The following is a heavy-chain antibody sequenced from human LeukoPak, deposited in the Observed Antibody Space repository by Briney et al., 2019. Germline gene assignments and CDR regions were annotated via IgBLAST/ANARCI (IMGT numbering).Heavy chain of an antibody. CDR2: IYHSGST. J-gene: IGHJ4*02. D-gene: IGHD2-15*01. V-gene: IGHV4-59*01. Sequence: SETLSLTCTVSGGSISSYYWSWIRQPPGKGLEWIGYIYHSGSTNYNPSLKSRVTISVDTSKNQFSLKLSSVTAADTAAYYCARDRGYCSGGSCYPFDYWGQGTLVTVSS. CDR3: ARDRGYCSGGSCYPFDY. CDR1: GGSISSYY.